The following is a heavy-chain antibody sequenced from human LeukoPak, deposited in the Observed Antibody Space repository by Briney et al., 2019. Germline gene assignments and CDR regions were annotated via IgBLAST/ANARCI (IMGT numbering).Heavy chain of an antibody. CDR3: AIRGAARREDWFDP. V-gene: IGHV1-69*01. Sequence: GASAKVSCKASGGTFSSYAISWVRQAPGQGLEWMGGIIPIFGTANYAQKFQGRVTITADESTSTAYMELSSLRSEGTAVYYCAIRGAARREDWFDPWGQGTLVTVSS. CDR2: IIPIFGTA. D-gene: IGHD6-6*01. J-gene: IGHJ5*02. CDR1: GGTFSSYA.